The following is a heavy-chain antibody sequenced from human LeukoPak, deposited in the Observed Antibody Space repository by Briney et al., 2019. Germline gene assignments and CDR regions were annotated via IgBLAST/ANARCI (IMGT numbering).Heavy chain of an antibody. CDR2: INPNSGGT. V-gene: IGHV1-2*02. D-gene: IGHD1-14*01. CDR1: GYTFTGYY. Sequence: ASVKVSCKASGYTFTGYYMHWVRQAPGQGLEWMGWINPNSGGTNYAQKFQGRVTMTRDTSISTAYMELSRLRSDDTAVYYCARGPGPEEGTHYYYMDVWGKGTTVTVSS. J-gene: IGHJ6*03. CDR3: ARGPGPEEGTHYYYMDV.